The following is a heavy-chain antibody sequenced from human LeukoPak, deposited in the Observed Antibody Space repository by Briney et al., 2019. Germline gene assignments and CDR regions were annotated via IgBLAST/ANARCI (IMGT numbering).Heavy chain of an antibody. D-gene: IGHD3-10*01. Sequence: VASVKVSCKASGYTFTGYYMHWVRQAPGQGLEWMGWINPNSGGTNYAQKFQGWVTMTRDTSINTAYMELSRLRSDDTAVYYCARDRGPLWFGESNLFDPWGQGTLVTVSS. CDR2: INPNSGGT. J-gene: IGHJ5*02. V-gene: IGHV1-2*04. CDR3: ARDRGPLWFGESNLFDP. CDR1: GYTFTGYY.